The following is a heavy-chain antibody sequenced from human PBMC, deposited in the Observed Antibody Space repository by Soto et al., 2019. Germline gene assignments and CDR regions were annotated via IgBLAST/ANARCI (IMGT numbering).Heavy chain of an antibody. D-gene: IGHD2-8*01. CDR2: IYYSGNT. CDR1: GGSIGSGDYY. Sequence: SETLSLTCTVSGGSIGSGDYYWSWLRQPPGKGLEWIGYIYYSGNTYYDPALESRLTISLDTSKNQFFLILSTVTAAETAVYYCGRVRLLVEPTLGFDPWGQGTLVTVSS. CDR3: GRVRLLVEPTLGFDP. J-gene: IGHJ5*02. V-gene: IGHV4-30-4*01.